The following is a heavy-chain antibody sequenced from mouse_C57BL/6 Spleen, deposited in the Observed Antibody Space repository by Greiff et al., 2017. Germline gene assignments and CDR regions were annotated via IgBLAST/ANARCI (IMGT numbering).Heavy chain of an antibody. CDR3: ARGEAKGFDY. V-gene: IGHV5-6*01. CDR2: ISSGGSYT. D-gene: IGHD1-3*01. CDR1: GFTFSSYG. J-gene: IGHJ2*01. Sequence: EVQLVASGGDLVKPGGSLKLSCAASGFTFSSYGMSWVRQTPDKRLEWVATISSGGSYTYYPDSVKGRFTISRDNAKNTLYLQMSSLKSEDTAMYYCARGEAKGFDYWGQGTTRTVSS.